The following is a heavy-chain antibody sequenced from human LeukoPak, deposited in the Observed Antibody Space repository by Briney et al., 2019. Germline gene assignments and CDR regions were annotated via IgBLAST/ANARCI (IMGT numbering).Heavy chain of an antibody. CDR3: AKATGYLL. V-gene: IGHV3-23*01. D-gene: IGHD1-14*01. J-gene: IGHJ4*02. CDR2: ISNSNYST. Sequence: GGSLRLSCAASGFTLSSYSMSWVRQAPGKGLEWVSTISNSNYSTYYADSVKGRFTISRANSENTLYLQMTNLRADDTAVYYCAKATGYLLWGQGTLVTVSS. CDR1: GFTLSSYS.